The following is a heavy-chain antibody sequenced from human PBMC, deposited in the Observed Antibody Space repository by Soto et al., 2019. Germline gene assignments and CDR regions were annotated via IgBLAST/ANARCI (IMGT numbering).Heavy chain of an antibody. CDR1: EFMFRMYL. V-gene: IGHV3-30-3*01. CDR3: ARDLINSSGYYRPLAY. D-gene: IGHD3-22*01. J-gene: IGHJ1*01. Sequence: PGGSLRLSCAASEFMFRMYLMSWVRQAPGKGLEWVAVISYDGSNKYYADSVKGRFTISRDNSKNTLYLQMNSLRAEDTAVYYYARDLINSSGYYRPLAYSGQGTLVPVSS. CDR2: ISYDGSNK.